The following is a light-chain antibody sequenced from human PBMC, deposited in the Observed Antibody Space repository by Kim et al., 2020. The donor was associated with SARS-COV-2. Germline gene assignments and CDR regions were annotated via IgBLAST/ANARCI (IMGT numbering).Light chain of an antibody. J-gene: IGKJ2*01. CDR1: QDIGKY. CDR2: DAS. CDR3: QQFDDLPYT. Sequence: SASVGARVTITCQPSQDIGKYLNWYQQKPGKAPNLLIYDASNLQTRVPSRFSGSGSETDFTFTISSLQPEDIATYYCQQFDDLPYTFGQGTKLEI. V-gene: IGKV1-33*01.